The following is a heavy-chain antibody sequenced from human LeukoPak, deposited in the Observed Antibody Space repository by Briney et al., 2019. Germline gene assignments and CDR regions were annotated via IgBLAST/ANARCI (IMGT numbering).Heavy chain of an antibody. CDR3: ARDHQNDKSYGAFDI. CDR1: GGTFSSYA. V-gene: IGHV1-69*01. Sequence: SVKVSCKASGGTFSSYAISWVRQAHGQGLEWMGGIIPIFGTANYAQKFQGRVTITADESTSTAYMELSSLRSEDTAVYYCARDHQNDKSYGAFDIWGQGTMVTVSS. CDR2: IIPIFGTA. D-gene: IGHD5-18*01. J-gene: IGHJ3*02.